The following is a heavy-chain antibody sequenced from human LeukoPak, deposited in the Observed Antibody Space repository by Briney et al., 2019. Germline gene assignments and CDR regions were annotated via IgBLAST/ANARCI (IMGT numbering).Heavy chain of an antibody. D-gene: IGHD3-9*01. Sequence: SETLSLTCTVSGGSISSGGYYWSWIRQPPGKGLEWIGYIYHSGSTYYNPSLKSRVTVSADTSKNHVSLRLTSVTAADTAVYFCAREKYYDILTGYFDLDAFDIWGQGTMVTVSS. CDR3: AREKYYDILTGYFDLDAFDI. CDR2: IYHSGST. CDR1: GGSISSGGYY. J-gene: IGHJ3*02. V-gene: IGHV4-30-2*01.